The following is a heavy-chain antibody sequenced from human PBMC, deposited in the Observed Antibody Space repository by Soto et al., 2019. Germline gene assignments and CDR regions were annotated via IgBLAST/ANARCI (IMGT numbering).Heavy chain of an antibody. J-gene: IGHJ4*02. D-gene: IGHD1-26*01. CDR3: ARGQWGGFDY. Sequence: EVQLVESGGGLVQPGGSLRLSCAASGFTFSSYWMHWVRQGTGKGLVWVSRVNSDGSSKSYADSVKGRFTISRDNAKNKLYLHMNSLRAEDTAVYYCARGQWGGFDYLVQGTLVTVSS. CDR1: GFTFSSYW. CDR2: VNSDGSSK. V-gene: IGHV3-74*01.